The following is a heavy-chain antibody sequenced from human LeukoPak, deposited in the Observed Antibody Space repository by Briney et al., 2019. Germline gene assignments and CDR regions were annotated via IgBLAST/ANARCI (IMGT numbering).Heavy chain of an antibody. D-gene: IGHD4-17*01. V-gene: IGHV3-48*03. J-gene: IGHJ4*02. CDR1: GFTFSSYE. Sequence: GGSLRLSCAASGFTFSSYEMNWVRRAPGKGLEWVSYISSSGSTIYYADSVKGRFTISRGNAKNSLYLQMNSLRAEDTAVYYCARSEDYGDYAYWGQGTLVTVSS. CDR3: ARSEDYGDYAY. CDR2: ISSSGSTI.